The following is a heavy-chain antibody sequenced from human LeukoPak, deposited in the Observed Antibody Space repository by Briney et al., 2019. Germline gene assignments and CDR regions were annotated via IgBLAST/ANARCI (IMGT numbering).Heavy chain of an antibody. CDR2: IYSGGST. D-gene: IGHD3-22*01. J-gene: IGHJ3*02. V-gene: IGHV3-53*05. CDR3: ARSSSGLSPVI. Sequence: GGSLRLSCAASGFTVSSNYMSWVRQAPGKGLEWVSVIYSGGSTYYADSVKGRFTISRDNSKNTLYLQMNSLRAEDTAVYYCARSSSGLSPVIWGQGTMVTVSS. CDR1: GFTVSSNY.